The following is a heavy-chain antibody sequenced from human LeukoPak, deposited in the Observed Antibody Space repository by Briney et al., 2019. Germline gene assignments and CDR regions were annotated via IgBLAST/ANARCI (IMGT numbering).Heavy chain of an antibody. CDR3: ARGNDSSGYFHPAATSRRRRRQSFDY. Sequence: SETLSLTCTVSGGSISSGGYYWSWIRQHPGKGLEWIGYIYYSGSTYYNPSLKSRVTISVDTSKNQFSLKLSSVTAADTAVYYCARGNDSSGYFHPAATSRRRRRQSFDYWGQGTLVTVSS. CDR2: IYYSGST. D-gene: IGHD3-22*01. V-gene: IGHV4-31*03. J-gene: IGHJ4*02. CDR1: GGSISSGGYY.